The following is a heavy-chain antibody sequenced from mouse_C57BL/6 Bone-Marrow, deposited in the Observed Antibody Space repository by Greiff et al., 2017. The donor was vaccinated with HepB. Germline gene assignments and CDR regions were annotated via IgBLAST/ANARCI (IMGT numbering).Heavy chain of an antibody. V-gene: IGHV1-69*01. CDR3: ARKLRYAMDY. Sequence: VQLQQPGAELVMPGASVKLSCKASGYTFTSYWMHWVKQRPGQGLEWIGEIDPSDSYTNYNQKFKGKSTLTVDKSSSTAYMQLSSLTSEDSAVYYCARKLRYAMDYWGQGTSVTVSS. D-gene: IGHD1-1*01. CDR1: GYTFTSYW. CDR2: IDPSDSYT. J-gene: IGHJ4*01.